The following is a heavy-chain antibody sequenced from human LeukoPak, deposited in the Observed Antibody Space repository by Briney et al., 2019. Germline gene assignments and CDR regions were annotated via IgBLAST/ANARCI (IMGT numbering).Heavy chain of an antibody. Sequence: SETLSLTCTVSGGSISSYYWSWIRQPPGKGLEWLGYIYYSGSTNYNPSLKSRVTISVDTSKNQFSLKLRSVTAADTAVYYCARENTRVREDNWFDPWGQGLLVTVSS. CDR2: IYYSGST. D-gene: IGHD3-10*01. V-gene: IGHV4-59*01. CDR3: ARENTRVREDNWFDP. J-gene: IGHJ5*02. CDR1: GGSISSYY.